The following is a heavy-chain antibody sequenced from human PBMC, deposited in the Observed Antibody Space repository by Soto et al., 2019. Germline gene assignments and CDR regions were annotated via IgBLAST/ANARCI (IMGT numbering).Heavy chain of an antibody. CDR3: ARDRGVIAAAGYFDY. Sequence: SETLSLTCTVPGGSISSGDYYWSWIRQPPGKGLEWIGYIYYSGSTYYNPSLKSRVTISVDTSKNQFSLKLSSVTAADTAVYYCARDRGVIAAAGYFDYWGQGTLVTVSS. D-gene: IGHD6-13*01. J-gene: IGHJ4*02. CDR1: GGSISSGDYY. CDR2: IYYSGST. V-gene: IGHV4-30-4*01.